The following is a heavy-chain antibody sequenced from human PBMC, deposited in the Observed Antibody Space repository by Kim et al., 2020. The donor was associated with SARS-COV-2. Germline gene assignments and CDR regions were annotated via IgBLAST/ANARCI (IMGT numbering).Heavy chain of an antibody. J-gene: IGHJ6*02. D-gene: IGHD3-16*02. CDR3: ARVGYDYVWGSYRDYYYYSGMDV. Sequence: GGSLRLSCAASGFTISDYYMSWIRQAPGKGLEWVSYISSSSYTNYADAVKGRFTISRDNAKNSLYLQMNSLRAEDTDVYYCARVGYDYVWGSYRDYYYYSGMDVWGQGTTVTVSS. CDR1: GFTISDYY. CDR2: ISSSSYT. V-gene: IGHV3-11*05.